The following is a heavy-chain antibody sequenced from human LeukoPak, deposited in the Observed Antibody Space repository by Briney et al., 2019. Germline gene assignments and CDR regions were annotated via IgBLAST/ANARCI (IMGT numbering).Heavy chain of an antibody. CDR1: GYTFTSYG. J-gene: IGHJ4*02. Sequence: ASVKVPCKASGYTFTSYGISWVRQAPGQGLEWMGWFSAYNGNTNYAQKLQGRVTMTTDTSTNTAYMELRSPRSDDTAVYYCARDDSVAGTDYWGQGTLVTVSS. V-gene: IGHV1-18*01. D-gene: IGHD6-19*01. CDR2: FSAYNGNT. CDR3: ARDDSVAGTDY.